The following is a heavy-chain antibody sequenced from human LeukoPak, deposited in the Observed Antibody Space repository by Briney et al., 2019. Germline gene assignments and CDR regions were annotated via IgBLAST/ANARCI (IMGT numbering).Heavy chain of an antibody. CDR2: IYYSGST. D-gene: IGHD6-19*01. V-gene: IGHV4-31*03. CDR1: GGSISSGGYY. Sequence: PSQTLSLTCTVSGGSISSGGYYWSWIRQHPGTGLEWIGYIYYSGSTNYNPSLKSRVTISVDTSKNQFSLKLSSVTAADTAVYYCARTLYPAGLEPFDYWGQGTLVTVSS. CDR3: ARTLYPAGLEPFDY. J-gene: IGHJ4*02.